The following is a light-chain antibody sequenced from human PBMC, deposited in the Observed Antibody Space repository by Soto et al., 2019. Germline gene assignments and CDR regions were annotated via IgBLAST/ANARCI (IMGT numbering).Light chain of an antibody. V-gene: IGKV3-15*01. CDR2: AAS. Sequence: TVMTQSPATLSVSPGESVTLSCRASQRINNRLAWYQQKPGKAPRLLIYAASTRATNVPARFSGGGSGTKFILSISSLQSEDFATYYCQQYHDWKVFGQGTKVDIK. J-gene: IGKJ1*01. CDR3: QQYHDWKV. CDR1: QRINNR.